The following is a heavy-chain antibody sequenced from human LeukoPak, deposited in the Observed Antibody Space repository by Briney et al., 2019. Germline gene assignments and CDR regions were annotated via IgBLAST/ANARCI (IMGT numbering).Heavy chain of an antibody. J-gene: IGHJ4*02. CDR1: GGSISSSSYY. D-gene: IGHD1-7*01. Sequence: PSETLSLTCTVSGGSISSSSYYWGWIRQPPGKGLEWIGYIYYSGSTNYNPSLKSRVTISVDTSKNQFSLKLSSVTAADTAVHYCARMSNLDYTPPFDYWGQGTLVTVSS. CDR2: IYYSGST. CDR3: ARMSNLDYTPPFDY. V-gene: IGHV4-61*05.